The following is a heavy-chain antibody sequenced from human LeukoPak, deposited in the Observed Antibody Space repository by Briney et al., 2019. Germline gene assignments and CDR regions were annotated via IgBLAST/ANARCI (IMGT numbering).Heavy chain of an antibody. D-gene: IGHD3-3*01. J-gene: IGHJ4*02. CDR2: ISAYNGNT. Sequence: ASVKVSCKASGYTFTSYGISWVRQAPGQGLEWMGWISAYNGNTNYAQKLQGRVTMTTDTSTSTAYMELRSLRSDDTAVYYCAKISRVTIFGGHFDYWGQGTLVTVSS. CDR3: AKISRVTIFGGHFDY. V-gene: IGHV1-18*01. CDR1: GYTFTSYG.